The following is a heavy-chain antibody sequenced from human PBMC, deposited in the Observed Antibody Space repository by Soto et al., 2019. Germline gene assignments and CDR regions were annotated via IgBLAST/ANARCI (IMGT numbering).Heavy chain of an antibody. CDR1: GGSFSDYY. CDR2: INHSGST. J-gene: IGHJ5*01. V-gene: IGHV4-34*01. D-gene: IGHD3-3*01. CDR3: ASRDIGAIFGVVNYFDP. Sequence: SETLSLTCAVYGGSFSDYYWSWIRQPPGKGLEWIGEINHSGSTNYDPSLKSRVTISVDTSKNQFSLKLSSVTAADTAVYYCASRDIGAIFGVVNYFDPWGQGTLVIVSS.